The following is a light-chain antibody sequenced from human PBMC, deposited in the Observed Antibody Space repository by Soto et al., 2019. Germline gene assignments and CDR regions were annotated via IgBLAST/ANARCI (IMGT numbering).Light chain of an antibody. Sequence: DIQMTQSPSSLSASVGDTVTITCRASQGIIDYVAWYQQRPGKIPKLLIYAASTLQTGVPSRFSGSGAGTDFILTIRSLQPEDVATYYCQKYDTAPQTFGQGTKVEIK. V-gene: IGKV1-27*01. CDR1: QGIIDY. CDR3: QKYDTAPQT. J-gene: IGKJ1*01. CDR2: AAS.